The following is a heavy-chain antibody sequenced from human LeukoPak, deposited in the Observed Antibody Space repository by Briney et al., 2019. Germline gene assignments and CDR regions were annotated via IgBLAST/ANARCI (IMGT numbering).Heavy chain of an antibody. CDR3: ARVEESAGARGGSRICSGGSCPLDY. Sequence: PGGSLRLSCAASGFTLSSYEMNWVRQAPGKGLEWVANIKQGGSEKYYVDSVKGRFTISRDNAKNSLYLQMNSLRAEDTAVYYCARVEESAGARGGSRICSGGSCPLDYWGQGTLVTVSS. V-gene: IGHV3-7*01. D-gene: IGHD2-15*01. J-gene: IGHJ4*02. CDR1: GFTLSSYE. CDR2: IKQGGSEK.